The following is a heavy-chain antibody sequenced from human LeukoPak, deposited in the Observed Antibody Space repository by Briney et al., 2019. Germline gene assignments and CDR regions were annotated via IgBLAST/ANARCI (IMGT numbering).Heavy chain of an antibody. V-gene: IGHV3-30*03. CDR2: ISYDESDK. CDR3: ARWGMVRGTLN. D-gene: IGHD3-10*01. CDR1: GFPFSNYG. Sequence: GGSLRLSCAASGFPFSNYGMHWVRQAPGKGLEWVAVISYDESDKYYADSVKGRFTISRDNSNNTLYLQMNSLRAEDTAVYYCARWGMVRGTLNWGQGTLVTVSS. J-gene: IGHJ4*02.